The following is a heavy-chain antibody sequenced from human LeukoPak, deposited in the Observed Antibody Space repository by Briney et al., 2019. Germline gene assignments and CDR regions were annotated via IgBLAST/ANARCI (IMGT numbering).Heavy chain of an antibody. CDR2: ISGSGDSDST. D-gene: IGHD6-19*01. Sequence: GGSLRLSCAASGFTFSSYAMSWVRQAPGKGLEWVSGISGSGDSDSTYYADSVKGRFTISRDNSRNTLYLQMSSLRAEDTAVYYCAKADSSGWYESNWFDPWGQGTLVTVSS. V-gene: IGHV3-23*01. CDR3: AKADSSGWYESNWFDP. J-gene: IGHJ5*02. CDR1: GFTFSSYA.